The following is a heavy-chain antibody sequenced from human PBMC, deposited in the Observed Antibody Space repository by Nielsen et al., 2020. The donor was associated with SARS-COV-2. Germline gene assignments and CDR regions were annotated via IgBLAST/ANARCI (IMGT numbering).Heavy chain of an antibody. CDR3: ARGPYTRYGMDV. D-gene: IGHD4-11*01. Sequence: GESLKISCAASGFTVSSNYMSWVHQAPGKGLEWVSVIYSGGSTYYADSVKGRFTISRDNSKNTLYLQMNSLRAEDTAVYYCARGPYTRYGMDVWGQGTTVTVSS. CDR2: IYSGGST. CDR1: GFTVSSNY. V-gene: IGHV3-66*01. J-gene: IGHJ6*02.